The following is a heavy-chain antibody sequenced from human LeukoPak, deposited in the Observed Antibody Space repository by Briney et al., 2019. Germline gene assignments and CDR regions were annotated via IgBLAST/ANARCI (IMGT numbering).Heavy chain of an antibody. J-gene: IGHJ3*02. CDR3: ARSAEWLRNAFDI. CDR1: GASTSHFY. Sequence: SETLSLSCTVSGASTSHFYWNWIRQPPGKGLEWIGYMHNSGSSKHNPSLKSRVTISIDTSKNQFSLQLTSVTAADTAMYFCARSAEWLRNAFDIWGQGTLITVSS. CDR2: MHNSGSS. V-gene: IGHV4-59*01. D-gene: IGHD5-12*01.